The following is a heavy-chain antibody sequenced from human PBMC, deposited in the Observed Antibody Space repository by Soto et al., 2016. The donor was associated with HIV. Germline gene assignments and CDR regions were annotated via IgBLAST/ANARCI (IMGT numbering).Heavy chain of an antibody. V-gene: IGHV1-8*03. D-gene: IGHD6-6*01. CDR1: GGTFSTYA. CDR2: MNPNSGNT. CDR3: ARVQGYSSSWSLYYNYYMDV. J-gene: IGHJ6*03. Sequence: QVQLVQSGAEVKKPGSSVKVSCKASGGTFSTYAISWVRQAPGQGLEWMGWMNPNSGNTGYAQKFQGRVTITRNTSISTAYMELSSLRSDDTAVYYCARVQGYSSSWSLYYNYYMDVWGKGTTVTVSS.